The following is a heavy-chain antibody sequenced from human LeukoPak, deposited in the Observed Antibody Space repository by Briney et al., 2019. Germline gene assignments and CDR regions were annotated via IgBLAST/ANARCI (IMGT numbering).Heavy chain of an antibody. D-gene: IGHD1-26*01. J-gene: IGHJ4*02. CDR3: ASLTGGVGARRFDY. CDR1: GDSMSRYY. V-gene: IGHV4-59*08. Sequence: NPSETLSLTCTVSGDSMSRYYWNWIRQPPRRGLEWIGYMSYSGSTNYNPSLNSRGTISLDKSKNQVSLTLSSVTAADTAIYYYASLTGGVGARRFDYWGQGTLVTVSS. CDR2: MSYSGST.